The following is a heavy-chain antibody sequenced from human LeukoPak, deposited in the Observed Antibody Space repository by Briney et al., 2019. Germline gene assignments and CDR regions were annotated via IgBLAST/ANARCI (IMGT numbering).Heavy chain of an antibody. J-gene: IGHJ4*02. Sequence: PSETLSLTCTVSGDSISSSSYYWGWIRQPPGKGLEWIGEINHSGSTNYNPSLKSRVTISVDTSKNQFSLKLSSVTAADTAVYYCARVRADKYNTYYYDSSGYRPYYFDYWGQGTLVTVSS. CDR3: ARVRADKYNTYYYDSSGYRPYYFDY. V-gene: IGHV4-39*07. CDR1: GDSISSSSYY. CDR2: INHSGST. D-gene: IGHD3-22*01.